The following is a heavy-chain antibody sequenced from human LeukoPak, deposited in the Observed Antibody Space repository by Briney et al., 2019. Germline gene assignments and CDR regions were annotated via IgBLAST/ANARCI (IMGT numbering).Heavy chain of an antibody. Sequence: GGSRRLSCAASGFSFITYAMNWVREAPGKGLEWVSGISGTGSAVGYADSVKGRFTVSRDTSKRTVYIQMSGLRVDDTAVYYCVKGSGTHYYFYYMDVWGKGTPVTVSS. CDR2: ISGTGSAV. CDR3: VKGSGTHYYFYYMDV. D-gene: IGHD1-26*01. CDR1: GFSFITYA. V-gene: IGHV3-23*01. J-gene: IGHJ6*03.